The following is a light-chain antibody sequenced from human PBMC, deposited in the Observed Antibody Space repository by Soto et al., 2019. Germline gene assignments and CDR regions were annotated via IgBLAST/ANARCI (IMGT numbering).Light chain of an antibody. CDR1: QSVSSNY. CDR3: QQYNRSPSWT. CDR2: GAS. Sequence: EIVLTQSPGTLSLSPGERATLSCRASQSVSSNYLAWYQQKPGQAPRLLIYGASSRATGVPDRFSGSGSGREFTLTISRLEPEDSAVYYCQQYNRSPSWTFGQGTKVEIK. J-gene: IGKJ1*01. V-gene: IGKV3-20*01.